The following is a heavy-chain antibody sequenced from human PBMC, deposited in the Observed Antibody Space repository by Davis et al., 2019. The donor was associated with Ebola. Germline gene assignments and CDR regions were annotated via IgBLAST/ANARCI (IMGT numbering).Heavy chain of an antibody. CDR2: IYDHST. D-gene: IGHD6-19*01. Sequence: GESLKISCAASGFTFSSYWMSWVRQAPGKGLEWVSVIYDHSTAYADSGRGRFIISRDKSNNTLYLEMNSLRVDDTAVYYCATTQWLREFDNWGQGTLVTVSS. J-gene: IGHJ4*02. CDR1: GFTFSSYW. V-gene: IGHV3-53*05. CDR3: ATTQWLREFDN.